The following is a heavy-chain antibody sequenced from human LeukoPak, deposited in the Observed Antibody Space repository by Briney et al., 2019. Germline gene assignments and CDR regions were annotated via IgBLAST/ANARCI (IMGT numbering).Heavy chain of an antibody. CDR1: SGSISSYS. CDR3: ARHYLYGDPPAFDI. J-gene: IGHJ3*02. V-gene: IGHV4-59*08. D-gene: IGHD4-17*01. CDR2: MYSRGST. Sequence: SETLSLTCTVSSGSISSYSWSWIRQPPGKGLEWIGYMYSRGSTNDNPSLKSRVTISRDTSKNQLSLRVTSVTAADTAMYYCARHYLYGDPPAFDIWGQGTMATVSS.